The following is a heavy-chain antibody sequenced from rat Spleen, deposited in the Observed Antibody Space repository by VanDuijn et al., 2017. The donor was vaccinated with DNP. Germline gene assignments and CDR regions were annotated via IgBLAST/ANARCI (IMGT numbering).Heavy chain of an antibody. Sequence: EVQLVDSGGDLVQPGRSLKLSCAASGFTFSAYYMAWVRQAPAKGLEWVAYIGSPAYAPYYADSVKGRFTISRDNAKSTLYLQMNTLRSEDMATYYCVRWNSGHFDYWGQGVMVTVSS. CDR2: IGSPAYAP. CDR3: VRWNSGHFDY. V-gene: IGHV5-22*01. D-gene: IGHD4-3*01. CDR1: GFTFSAYY. J-gene: IGHJ2*01.